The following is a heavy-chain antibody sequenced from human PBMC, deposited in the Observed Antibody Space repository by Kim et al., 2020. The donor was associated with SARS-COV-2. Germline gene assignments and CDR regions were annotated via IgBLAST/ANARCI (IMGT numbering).Heavy chain of an antibody. CDR3: AKDRAAILGFDY. J-gene: IGHJ4*02. CDR2: VSDDGAHN. D-gene: IGHD3-3*01. CDR1: GFTFSDCG. Sequence: GGSLRLSCAASGFTFSDCGMHWVRQAPGKGLEWVAGVSDDGAHNAYADSVKGRFIIARDNSKNTLYLQMNSLRAEDTAMYYCAKDRAAILGFDYWGQGTLVTVSS. V-gene: IGHV3-30-3*01.